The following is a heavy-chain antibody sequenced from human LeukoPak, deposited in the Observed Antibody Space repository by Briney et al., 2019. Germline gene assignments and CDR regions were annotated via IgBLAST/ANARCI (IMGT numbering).Heavy chain of an antibody. CDR2: INPNSGGT. J-gene: IGHJ4*02. V-gene: IGHV1-2*02. CDR1: GYTFTGYY. D-gene: IGHD6-13*01. Sequence: ASVKVSCKASGYTFTGYYMHWVRQAPGQGLEWMGWINPNSGGTNYAQKFQGRVTMTRDTSISTAYMELSRLRSDDTAVYYCARVLSSSWDSTDYWGQGTLVTVSS. CDR3: ARVLSSSWDSTDY.